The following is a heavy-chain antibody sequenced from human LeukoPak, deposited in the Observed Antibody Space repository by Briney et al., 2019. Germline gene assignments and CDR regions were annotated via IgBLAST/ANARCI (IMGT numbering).Heavy chain of an antibody. J-gene: IGHJ3*02. Sequence: GRSLRLSCAASGFTFSSYGMHWVRQAPGKGLEWVAVMSYDGSNKYYADSVKGRFTISRDNSKDTLYLQMNSLRAEDTAVYYCAKFAGRYYDFWSGPTSDGAFDIWGQGTMVTVSS. D-gene: IGHD3-3*01. CDR2: MSYDGSNK. CDR3: AKFAGRYYDFWSGPTSDGAFDI. V-gene: IGHV3-30*18. CDR1: GFTFSSYG.